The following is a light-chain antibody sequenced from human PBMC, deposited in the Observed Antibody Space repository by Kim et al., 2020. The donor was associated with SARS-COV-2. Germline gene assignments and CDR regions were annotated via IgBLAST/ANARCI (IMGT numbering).Light chain of an antibody. CDR1: QNINNY. J-gene: IGKJ2*01. Sequence: SASVGDRVTFACRASQNINNYLTWYQQKPGKAPRALIPLASNLQSGVPSRFSGSGSGTDFTLTITHLQPEDFATYHCQQAYTTPYTFGQGTKLEI. CDR3: QQAYTTPYT. CDR2: LAS. V-gene: IGKV1-39*01.